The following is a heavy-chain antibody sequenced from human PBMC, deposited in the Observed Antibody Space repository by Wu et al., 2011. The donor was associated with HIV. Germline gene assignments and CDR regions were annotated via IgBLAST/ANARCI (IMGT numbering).Heavy chain of an antibody. J-gene: IGHJ6*03. V-gene: IGHV1-69*06. Sequence: QVQLVQSGAEVKKPGASVKVSCKASGYIFTSYAFSWVRQAPGQGLEWMGGIIPNSGTTNYARKFQGRVTVSADRSTTTVHMELRSLRSEDTAVYYCARSGEAAEYYYYYMNVWGKGTTVTVSS. CDR3: ARSGEAAEYYYYYMNV. CDR1: GYIFTSYA. D-gene: IGHD6-13*01. CDR2: IIPNSGTT.